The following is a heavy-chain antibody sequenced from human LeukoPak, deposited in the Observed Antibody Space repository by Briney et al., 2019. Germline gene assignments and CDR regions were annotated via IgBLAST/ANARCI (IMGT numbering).Heavy chain of an antibody. CDR3: ARASRPSNSWFDP. CDR1: GHSFSSDSF. Sequence: SETLSLTCGVSGHSFSSDSFWGWIRQPPGQGLEWIGSIHERGSTFYNQSLKSRVTISIDTSKNQFSLNVNSVTAADTAVYYCARASRPSNSWFDPWGQGTVVTVSS. D-gene: IGHD6-6*01. J-gene: IGHJ5*02. V-gene: IGHV4-38-2*01. CDR2: IHERGST.